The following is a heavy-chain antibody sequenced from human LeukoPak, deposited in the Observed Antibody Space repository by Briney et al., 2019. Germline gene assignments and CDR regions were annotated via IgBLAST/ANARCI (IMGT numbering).Heavy chain of an antibody. CDR1: GFTFSSYA. D-gene: IGHD2-2*01. CDR2: ISGGGDNT. CDR3: AKERGSLPAGQNRFDY. Sequence: GGSLRLSCAASGFTFSSYAVSWDRQAPGKGLEWVSAISGGGDNTYYADSVKGRFTISRDNSKNTLYLHMNSLRAEDTAVYYCAKERGSLPAGQNRFDYWGQGTLVTVSS. V-gene: IGHV3-23*01. J-gene: IGHJ4*02.